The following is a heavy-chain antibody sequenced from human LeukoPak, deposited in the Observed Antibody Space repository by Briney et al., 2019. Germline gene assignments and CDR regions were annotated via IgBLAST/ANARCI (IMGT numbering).Heavy chain of an antibody. CDR2: ISAYNGNT. J-gene: IGHJ6*02. CDR3: ASGSSDKGYYYGMDV. V-gene: IGHV1-18*01. D-gene: IGHD1-26*01. CDR1: GYTFTSYG. Sequence: ASVKVSCKASGYTFTSYGISWVRQAPGQGLEWMGWISAYNGNTNYAQKLQGRVTMTTDRSTSTAYMELRSLRSDDTAVYYCASGSSDKGYYYGMDVWGQGTTVTVSS.